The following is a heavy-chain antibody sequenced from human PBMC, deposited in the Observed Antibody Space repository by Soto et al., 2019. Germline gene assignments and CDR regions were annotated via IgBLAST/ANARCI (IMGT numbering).Heavy chain of an antibody. CDR3: AKDSWYFDL. D-gene: IGHD6-13*01. CDR1: GFVFTNFW. Sequence: GALRISCEASGFVFTNFWMHWVRHVPGKGLVWVARIDTSGHSTNYAESVKGRFTISRDNAKNTVSLQMNSLRVEDTGVYYCAKDSWYFDLWSQGSQVTVSS. J-gene: IGHJ4*02. CDR2: IDTSGHST. V-gene: IGHV3-74*01.